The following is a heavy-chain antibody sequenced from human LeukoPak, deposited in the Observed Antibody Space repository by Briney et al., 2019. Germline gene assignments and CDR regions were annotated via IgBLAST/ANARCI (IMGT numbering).Heavy chain of an antibody. D-gene: IGHD2-2*01. J-gene: IGHJ4*02. CDR1: GGSFSGYY. CDR2: IIHSGST. Sequence: PSETLSLTCAVYGGSFSGYYWSWLRQPPGKGLEWHGEIIHSGSTNYNPSLKSRVTISVDTSKNQFSLKLSSVTAADTAVYYCARVRSIVVVPANTRFDYWGQGTLVTVSS. V-gene: IGHV4-34*12. CDR3: ARVRSIVVVPANTRFDY.